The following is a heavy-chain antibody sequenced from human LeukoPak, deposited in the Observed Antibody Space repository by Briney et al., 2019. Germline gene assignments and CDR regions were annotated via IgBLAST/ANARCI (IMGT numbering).Heavy chain of an antibody. V-gene: IGHV4-39*01. J-gene: IGHJ3*02. D-gene: IGHD5-24*01. CDR2: IYYSGST. CDR1: GGSISSSSYY. CDR3: AVYMATNQDAFDI. Sequence: SETLSLTCTVSGGSISSSSYYWGWIRQPPGKGLEWIGSIYYSGSTYYSPSLKSRVTISVDTSKNQFSLKLSSVTAADTAVYYCAVYMATNQDAFDIWGQGTMVTVSS.